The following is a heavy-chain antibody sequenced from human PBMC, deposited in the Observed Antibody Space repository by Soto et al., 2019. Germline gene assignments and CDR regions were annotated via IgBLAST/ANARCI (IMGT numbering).Heavy chain of an antibody. CDR2: ISYDGSNK. D-gene: IGHD6-13*01. J-gene: IGHJ5*02. V-gene: IGHV3-30*18. Sequence: QVQLVESGGGVVQPGRSLRLSCAASGFTFSSYGMHWVRQAPGKGLEWVAVISYDGSNKYYADSVKGRFTISRDNSKNTLYLQMSSLRSEDTAVYYCAKDPLSGIAAAIGWFDPWGQGTLVTVSS. CDR1: GFTFSSYG. CDR3: AKDPLSGIAAAIGWFDP.